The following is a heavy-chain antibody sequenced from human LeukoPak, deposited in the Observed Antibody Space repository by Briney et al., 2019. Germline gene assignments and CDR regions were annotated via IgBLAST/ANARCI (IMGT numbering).Heavy chain of an antibody. CDR1: GFTVSSNC. D-gene: IGHD1-1*01. Sequence: PGGSLRLSCAASGFTVSSNCMSWVRQAPGKGLEWVSVIYSGGSTHYADSVKGRFTISRDNSKNTLYLQMNSLRAEDTAVYYCARDLTELEPNEYYYYYGMDVWGQGTTVTVSS. V-gene: IGHV3-66*01. CDR2: IYSGGST. J-gene: IGHJ6*02. CDR3: ARDLTELEPNEYYYYYGMDV.